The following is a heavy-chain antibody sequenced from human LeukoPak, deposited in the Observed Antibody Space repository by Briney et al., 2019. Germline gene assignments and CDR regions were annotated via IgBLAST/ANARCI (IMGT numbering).Heavy chain of an antibody. D-gene: IGHD4-11*01. CDR2: INRDGSSA. CDR3: VRDDSSHFDY. J-gene: IGHJ4*02. CDR1: GFTFRSYW. Sequence: GGSLRLSCAASGFTFRSYWMHWVRQAPGKGLVWVSRINRDGSSANYADSVKGRFTISRDNAKNTLYLQMNSLRAEDTAVYYCVRDDSSHFDYWGQGALVTVSS. V-gene: IGHV3-74*01.